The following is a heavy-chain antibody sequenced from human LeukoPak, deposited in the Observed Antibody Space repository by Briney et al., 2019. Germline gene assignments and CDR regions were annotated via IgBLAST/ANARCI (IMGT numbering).Heavy chain of an antibody. J-gene: IGHJ4*02. CDR2: IGGSGGGT. Sequence: GGSLRLSCAVSGITLSNYGMSWVRRAPGKGLEWVAGIGGSGGGTNYADSVKGRFIISRDNAKNTLYLQMSSLRVEDTAVYFCAKRGVVIRVILVGFHKEAYYFDSWGQGAPVTVSS. V-gene: IGHV3-23*01. D-gene: IGHD3-22*01. CDR3: AKRGVVIRVILVGFHKEAYYFDS. CDR1: GITLSNYG.